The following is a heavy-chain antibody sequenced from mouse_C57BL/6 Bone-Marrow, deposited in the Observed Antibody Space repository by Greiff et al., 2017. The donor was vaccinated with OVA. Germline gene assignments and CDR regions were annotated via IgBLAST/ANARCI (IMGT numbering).Heavy chain of an antibody. CDR2: IDPETGGT. D-gene: IGHD2-3*01. CDR3: TREGGYDGYYVLFDY. Sequence: VQLQQSGAELVRPGASVTLSCKASGYTFTDYEMHWVKQTPVHGLEWIGAIDPETGGTAYNQKFKGKAILTADKSSSTAYMELRSLTSEDSAVYYCTREGGYDGYYVLFDYWGQGTTLTVSS. CDR1: GYTFTDYE. V-gene: IGHV1-15*01. J-gene: IGHJ2*01.